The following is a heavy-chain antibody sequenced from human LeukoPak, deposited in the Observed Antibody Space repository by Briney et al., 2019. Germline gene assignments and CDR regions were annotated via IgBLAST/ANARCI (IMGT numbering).Heavy chain of an antibody. V-gene: IGHV3-7*01. Sequence: GSLRLSCAASGFTFSSYWMSWVRQAPGKGLEWVANIKKDGSEKYYVDSVKGRFTISRDNAKTSLYLQMNSLRAEDTAVYYCARHLSGVTGYTYGRGIDYWGQGTPVTVSS. D-gene: IGHD5-18*01. CDR3: ARHLSGVTGYTYGRGIDY. CDR2: IKKDGSEK. J-gene: IGHJ4*02. CDR1: GFTFSSYW.